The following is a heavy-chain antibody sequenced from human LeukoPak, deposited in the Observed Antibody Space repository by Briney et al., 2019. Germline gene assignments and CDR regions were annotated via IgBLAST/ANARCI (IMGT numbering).Heavy chain of an antibody. CDR3: ASSEWNYAR. CDR2: IHYSGNT. CDR1: GGSISSYY. J-gene: IGHJ4*02. V-gene: IGHV4-59*08. D-gene: IGHD1-7*01. Sequence: SETPSLTCTVSGGSISSYYWSWLRQPPGKGLEWIGYIHYSGNTNYNPSLKSRVTISLGTSRTQFSLKLTSVTAADTAVYYRASSEWNYARWGQGMLVTVSS.